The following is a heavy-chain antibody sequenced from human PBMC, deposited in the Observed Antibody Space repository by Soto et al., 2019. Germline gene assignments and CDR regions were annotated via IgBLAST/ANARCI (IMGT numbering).Heavy chain of an antibody. CDR3: ASQAYGDLAIFDY. D-gene: IGHD4-17*01. J-gene: IGHJ4*02. CDR2: ISSSSSSTI. Sequence: GGSLRLSCAASGFTFSSYSMNWVRQAPGKGLEWVSYISSSSSSTIYYADSVKGRFTISRDNAKNSLYLQMNSLRAEDTAVYYCASQAYGDLAIFDYWGQGTLVTVSS. CDR1: GFTFSSYS. V-gene: IGHV3-48*01.